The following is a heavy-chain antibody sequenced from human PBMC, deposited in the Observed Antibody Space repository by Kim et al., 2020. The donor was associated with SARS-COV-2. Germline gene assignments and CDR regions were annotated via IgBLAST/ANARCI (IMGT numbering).Heavy chain of an antibody. D-gene: IGHD3-3*01. V-gene: IGHV4-31*03. Sequence: SETLSLTCTVSGGSISSGGYYWSWIRQHPGKGLEWIGYIYYSGSTYYNPSLKSRVTISVDTSKNQFSLKLSSVTAADAAVYYCARSRPGGFGVAYYFDYWGQGTLVTVSS. CDR3: ARSRPGGFGVAYYFDY. CDR2: IYYSGST. CDR1: GGSISSGGYY. J-gene: IGHJ4*02.